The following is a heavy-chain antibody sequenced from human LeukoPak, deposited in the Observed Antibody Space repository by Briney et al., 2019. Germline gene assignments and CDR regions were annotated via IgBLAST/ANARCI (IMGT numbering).Heavy chain of an antibody. CDR3: ARGYYGSGSTYSYYGMDV. V-gene: IGHV1-2*04. CDR1: GYTFTSYG. D-gene: IGHD3-10*01. CDR2: INPNSGGT. J-gene: IGHJ6*02. Sequence: VKVSCKASGYTFTSYGISWVRQAPGEGLEWMGWINPNSGGTNYAQKFQGWVTMTRDTSISTAYMELSRLRSDDTAVYYCARGYYGSGSTYSYYGMDVWGQGATVTVSS.